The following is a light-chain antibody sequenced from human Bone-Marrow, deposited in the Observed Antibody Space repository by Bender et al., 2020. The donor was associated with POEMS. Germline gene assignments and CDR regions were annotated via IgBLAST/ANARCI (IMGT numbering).Light chain of an antibody. CDR1: ALPKKY. V-gene: IGLV3-10*01. CDR3: FSADGSGNERV. J-gene: IGLJ3*02. CDR2: DDD. Sequence: SYELSQPPSVSVSPGQTARITCSGGALPKKYAYWFQQKSGQAPVLVIYDDDKRPSGTPERFSGSTSGPRATLTITGAQVEDEADYYCFSADGSGNERVFGGGTKVTVL.